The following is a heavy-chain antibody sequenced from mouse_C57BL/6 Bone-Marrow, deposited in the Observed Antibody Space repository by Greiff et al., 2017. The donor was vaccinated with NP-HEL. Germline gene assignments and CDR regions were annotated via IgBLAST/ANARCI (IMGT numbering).Heavy chain of an antibody. CDR3: AKASPDGSSFAY. V-gene: IGHV2-5*01. Sequence: QVQLQQSGPGLVQPSQSLSITCTVSGFSLTSYGVHWVRQSPGKGLEWLGVIWRGGSTDYNAAFMSRLSITKDNSKSQVFFKMNSLQADDTAVYDCAKASPDGSSFAYWGQGTLVTVSA. CDR2: IWRGGST. J-gene: IGHJ3*01. CDR1: GFSLTSYG. D-gene: IGHD1-1*01.